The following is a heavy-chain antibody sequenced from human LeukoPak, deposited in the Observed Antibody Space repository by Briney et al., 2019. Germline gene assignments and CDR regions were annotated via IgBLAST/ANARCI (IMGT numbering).Heavy chain of an antibody. V-gene: IGHV4-61*02. CDR1: GGSIISGSYY. J-gene: IGHJ3*02. D-gene: IGHD2-2*01. Sequence: SQTLSLTCTVSGGSIISGSYYGSWIRQPAGKGLEWVGRIYTGGSTNYNPSLKNRVTMSVDTSKHQFSLKLSSVTAAETAVYYCARVVGPNAFDIWGQGTMVTVSS. CDR2: IYTGGST. CDR3: ARVVGPNAFDI.